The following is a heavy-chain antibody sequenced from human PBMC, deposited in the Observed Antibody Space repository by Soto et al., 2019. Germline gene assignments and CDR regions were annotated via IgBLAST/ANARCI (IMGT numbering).Heavy chain of an antibody. CDR3: AREYSSSWYSVKLRYFDL. V-gene: IGHV1-18*01. CDR2: ISAYNGNT. Sequence: QVQLVQSGAEVKKPGASVKVSCKASGYTFTRYGIIWVRQAPRQGLDWMGWISAYNGNTNYAQKLQGRVTMTTDTATSTAYMELRSLRSDDTAVYYCAREYSSSWYSVKLRYFDLWGRGTLVTVSS. J-gene: IGHJ2*01. D-gene: IGHD6-13*01. CDR1: GYTFTRYG.